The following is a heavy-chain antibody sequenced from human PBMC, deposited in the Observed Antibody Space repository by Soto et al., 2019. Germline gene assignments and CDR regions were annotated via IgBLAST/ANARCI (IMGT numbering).Heavy chain of an antibody. D-gene: IGHD6-13*01. CDR2: ISGSGGST. CDR1: GFTFSSYA. Sequence: GGSLRLSCAASGFTFSSYAMSWVRQAPGKGLEWVSAISGSGGSTYYADSVKGRFTISRDNSKNTLYLQMNSLRAEDTAVYYCAKDLDSSSWYGGVFFDYWGQGTLVTVSS. CDR3: AKDLDSSSWYGGVFFDY. V-gene: IGHV3-23*01. J-gene: IGHJ4*02.